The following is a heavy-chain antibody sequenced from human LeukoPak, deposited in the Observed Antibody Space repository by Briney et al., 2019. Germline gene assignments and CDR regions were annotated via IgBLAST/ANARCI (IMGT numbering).Heavy chain of an antibody. V-gene: IGHV3-30*03. Sequence: GGSLRLSCAASGFTFDDYGMSWVRQAPGKGLEWVAVISYDGSNKYYADSVKGRFTISRDNSKNTLYLQMNSLRAEDTAVYFCARDWYLDYWGQGTLVTVSS. CDR2: ISYDGSNK. CDR3: ARDWYLDY. D-gene: IGHD1-14*01. J-gene: IGHJ4*02. CDR1: GFTFDDYG.